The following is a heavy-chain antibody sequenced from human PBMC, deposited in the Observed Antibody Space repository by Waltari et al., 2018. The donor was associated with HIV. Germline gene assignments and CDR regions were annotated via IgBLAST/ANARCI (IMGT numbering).Heavy chain of an antibody. CDR1: GFTFSNYW. CDR2: IKQDGGEK. Sequence: EVQLVESGGGLVQPGESLSLSCATSGFTFSNYWMSWVRQAPGKGLEWVANIKQDGGEKYYVDRVKGRFTMSRDNAKNSLYLQMNSLRAEDTAVYYCARVYSSTSGRALDYWGRGTLVTVSS. V-gene: IGHV3-7*01. D-gene: IGHD2-2*01. J-gene: IGHJ4*02. CDR3: ARVYSSTSGRALDY.